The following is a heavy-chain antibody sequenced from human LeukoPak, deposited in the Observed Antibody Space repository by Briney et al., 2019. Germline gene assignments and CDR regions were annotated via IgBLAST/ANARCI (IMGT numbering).Heavy chain of an antibody. Sequence: GESLKISCKGFGYSFTTYWIGWVRQMPGKGLEWMGIIYPDDSNKRYSPSFQGQVTISADKSISTAYLQWSSLKASDTAMYYCARHAYGDYHNPNWFDPWGQGTLVTVSS. CDR2: IYPDDSNK. CDR3: ARHAYGDYHNPNWFDP. V-gene: IGHV5-51*01. CDR1: GYSFTTYW. D-gene: IGHD4-17*01. J-gene: IGHJ5*02.